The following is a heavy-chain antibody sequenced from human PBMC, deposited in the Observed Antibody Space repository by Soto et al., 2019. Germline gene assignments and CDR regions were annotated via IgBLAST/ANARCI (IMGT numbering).Heavy chain of an antibody. Sequence: QVQLVESGGGLVKPGGSLRLSCAASGLTLSDYYMTWIRQAPGKGLEWVSDISFSSSYTNYADSVKGRFTISRDNAKNSLYLQRNSLRGEDTAVYYCAGDGDGFGKGDYLDHGGRGTLVTVSS. CDR1: GLTLSDYY. D-gene: IGHD2-15*01. CDR2: ISFSSSYT. J-gene: IGHJ4*02. CDR3: AGDGDGFGKGDYLDH. V-gene: IGHV3-11*06.